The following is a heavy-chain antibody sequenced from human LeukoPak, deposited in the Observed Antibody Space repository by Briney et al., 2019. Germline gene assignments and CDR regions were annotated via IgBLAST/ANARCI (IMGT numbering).Heavy chain of an antibody. CDR3: ATGTGMEGRFDY. V-gene: IGHV1-24*01. Sequence: ASVKVSCKVSGYTLTELSMHWVRQAPGKGREWMGGFDPEDGETIYAQKFQGRVTMTEDTSTDTAYMELSSLRSEDTAVYYCATGTGMEGRFDYWGQGTLVTVSS. D-gene: IGHD1-14*01. CDR2: FDPEDGET. CDR1: GYTLTELS. J-gene: IGHJ4*02.